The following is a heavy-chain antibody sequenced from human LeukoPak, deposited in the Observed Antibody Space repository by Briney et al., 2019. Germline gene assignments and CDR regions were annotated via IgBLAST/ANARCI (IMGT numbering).Heavy chain of an antibody. Sequence: SETLSLTCTVSGGSISSYYCSWIRQPPGKGLEWIGYIYYSGSTNYNPSLKSRVTISVDTSKNQFSLKLSSVTAADTAVYYCARDRSGGRGGAFDIWGQGTMVTVSS. CDR1: GGSISSYY. J-gene: IGHJ3*02. CDR2: IYYSGST. V-gene: IGHV4-59*01. CDR3: ARDRSGGRGGAFDI. D-gene: IGHD2-15*01.